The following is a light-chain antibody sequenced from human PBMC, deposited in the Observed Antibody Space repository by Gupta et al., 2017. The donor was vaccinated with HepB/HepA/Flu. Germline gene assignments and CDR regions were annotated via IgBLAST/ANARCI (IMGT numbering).Light chain of an antibody. CDR1: SSTIGSNT. V-gene: IGLV1-44*01. CDR2: SNN. J-gene: IGLJ3*02. CDR3: AAWDDSLNGRV. Sequence: QSVLTQPPSASGTPGPRVAISCSGSSSTIGSNTVNWYQHLPGAAPKLLIYSNNQRPSGVPDRFSGSKSGTSASLAIXGXQSEDEXDYYCAAWDDSLNGRVFGGGTKLTVL.